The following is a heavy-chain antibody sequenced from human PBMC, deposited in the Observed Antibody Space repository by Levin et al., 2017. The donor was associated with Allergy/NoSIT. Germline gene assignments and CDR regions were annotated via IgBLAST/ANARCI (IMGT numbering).Heavy chain of an antibody. CDR3: ARVGVTVLGYYYYMDV. CDR2: ISSSSSYI. J-gene: IGHJ6*03. CDR1: GFTFSSYS. D-gene: IGHD2-21*02. Sequence: LSLTCAASGFTFSSYSMNWVRQAPGKGLEWVSSISSSSSYIYYADSVKGRFTISRDNAKNSLYLQMNSLRAEDTAVYYCARVGVTVLGYYYYMDVWGKGTTVTVSS. V-gene: IGHV3-21*01.